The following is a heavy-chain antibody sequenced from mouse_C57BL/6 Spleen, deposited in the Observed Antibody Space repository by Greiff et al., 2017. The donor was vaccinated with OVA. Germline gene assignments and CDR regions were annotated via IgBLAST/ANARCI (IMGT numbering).Heavy chain of an antibody. CDR1: GYTFTSYW. Sequence: VQLQQPGAELVMPGASVKLSCKASGYTFTSYWMHWVKQRPGQGLEWIGEIDPSDSYTNYNQKFKGKSTLTVDKSSSTAYMQLSSLTSEDSAVYYCARKGWDGYFDYWGQGTTLTVSS. J-gene: IGHJ2*01. V-gene: IGHV1-69*01. CDR2: IDPSDSYT. D-gene: IGHD4-1*01. CDR3: ARKGWDGYFDY.